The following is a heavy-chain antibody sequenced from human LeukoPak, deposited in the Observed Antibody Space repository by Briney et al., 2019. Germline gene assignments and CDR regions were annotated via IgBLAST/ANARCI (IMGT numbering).Heavy chain of an antibody. J-gene: IGHJ5*02. D-gene: IGHD2-21*02. CDR1: GGSISSSSYY. V-gene: IGHV4-39*07. Sequence: SETLSLTCTVSGGSISSSSYYWGWIRQPPGKGLEWIGSIYYSGSTYYNPSLKSRVTISVDTSKNQFSLKLSSVTAADTAVYYCARDGGVDCGGDCLDWFDPWGQGTLVTVSS. CDR3: ARDGGVDCGGDCLDWFDP. CDR2: IYYSGST.